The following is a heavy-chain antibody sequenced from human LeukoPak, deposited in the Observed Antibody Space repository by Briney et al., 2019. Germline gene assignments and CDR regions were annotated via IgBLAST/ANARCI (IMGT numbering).Heavy chain of an antibody. J-gene: IGHJ4*02. V-gene: IGHV5-51*01. CDR2: IYPGDSDT. Sequence: GESLQISCKGSGYSFTSYWFGWVRQMPGKGLEWMGIIYPGDSDTRYSPSFQGQVTISADKSISTAYLQWSSLKASDTAMYYCASTNLLGYCSSTSCDFDYWGQGTLVTVSS. D-gene: IGHD2-2*01. CDR3: ASTNLLGYCSSTSCDFDY. CDR1: GYSFTSYW.